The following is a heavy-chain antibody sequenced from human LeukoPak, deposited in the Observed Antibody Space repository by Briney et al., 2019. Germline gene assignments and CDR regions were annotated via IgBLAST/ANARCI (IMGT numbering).Heavy chain of an antibody. CDR3: ATYSGYYCY. CDR1: GYTLTELA. D-gene: IGHD3-3*01. V-gene: IGHV1-24*01. J-gene: IGHJ4*02. Sequence: GASVKVSCKVSGYTLTELAMHWVRQAPGEGLEWMGGFDPEDGETVYAQKFQGRVTMTEDTSTDTAYMELSSLSSEDTAVYFCATYSGYYCYWGQGTLVTVSS. CDR2: FDPEDGET.